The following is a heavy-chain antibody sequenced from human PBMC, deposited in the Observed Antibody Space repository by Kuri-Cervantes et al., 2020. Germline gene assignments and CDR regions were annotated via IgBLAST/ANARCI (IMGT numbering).Heavy chain of an antibody. J-gene: IGHJ4*02. Sequence: GGSLRLSCAASGFTFSSYVMSWVRQAPGKGLEWVSGIYSCGSTYYADSVKGRFTNSRDNAKNSLYLQMNSLRAEDTAVYYCARDLSWGYYDSSGYYSWGQGTLVTVSS. D-gene: IGHD3-22*01. V-gene: IGHV3-66*01. CDR3: ARDLSWGYYDSSGYYS. CDR1: GFTFSSYV. CDR2: IYSCGST.